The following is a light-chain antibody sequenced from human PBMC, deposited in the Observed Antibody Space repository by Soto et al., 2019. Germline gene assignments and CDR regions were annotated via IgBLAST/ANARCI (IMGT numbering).Light chain of an antibody. V-gene: IGKV3-15*01. CDR3: QQYNNWPLS. J-gene: IGKJ4*01. CDR2: STF. Sequence: EIVMTQSPATLSVSPGERATLSCRASQTVNNNLAWYQQKVGQAPRLLIYSTFNRATGVPARFSGSGSGTDFTLTISSLQSEDFASYYCQQYNNWPLSFGGGTKVEIK. CDR1: QTVNNN.